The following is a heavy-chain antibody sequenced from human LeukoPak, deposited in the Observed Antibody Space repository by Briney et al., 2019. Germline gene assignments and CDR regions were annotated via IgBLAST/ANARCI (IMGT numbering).Heavy chain of an antibody. Sequence: GGSLRLSCAASGFTFSSYALSWVRQAPGKGLEWVSAISDSGGRTYYADSVKGRFTISRDNSKNSLYLHMNSLRAEDAAVYYCATSHIDSSGYYYLGAFDIWGQGTMVTVSS. CDR3: ATSHIDSSGYYYLGAFDI. CDR2: ISDSGGRT. V-gene: IGHV3-23*01. CDR1: GFTFSSYA. J-gene: IGHJ3*02. D-gene: IGHD3-22*01.